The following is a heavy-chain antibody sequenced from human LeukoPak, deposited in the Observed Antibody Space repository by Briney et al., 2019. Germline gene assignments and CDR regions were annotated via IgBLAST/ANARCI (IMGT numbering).Heavy chain of an antibody. CDR3: AKENSSSTDY. CDR1: GFTFSSYS. Sequence: PGGSLRLSCAASGFTFSSYSMNWVRQAPGKGLEWVSAISGSGGSTSYEDSVKGRFTISRDNSKNTLYLQMNSLRAEDTAVYYCAKENSSSTDYWGQGTLVTVSS. J-gene: IGHJ4*02. V-gene: IGHV3-23*01. D-gene: IGHD6-6*01. CDR2: ISGSGGST.